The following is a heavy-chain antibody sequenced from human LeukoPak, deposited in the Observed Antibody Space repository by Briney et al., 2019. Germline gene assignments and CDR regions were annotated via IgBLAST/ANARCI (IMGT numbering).Heavy chain of an antibody. D-gene: IGHD6-13*01. CDR2: ISSSGSTI. CDR1: GFIFSDYY. V-gene: IGHV3-11*01. Sequence: KPGGSLRLSCAASGFIFSDYYMSWIRQVPGKGLEWVSYISSSGSTIYYTDSVKGRFTISRDNAKNSLSLQMNSLRAEDTAVYYCARRDSSSWYFDYWGQGTLVTVSS. CDR3: ARRDSSSWYFDY. J-gene: IGHJ4*02.